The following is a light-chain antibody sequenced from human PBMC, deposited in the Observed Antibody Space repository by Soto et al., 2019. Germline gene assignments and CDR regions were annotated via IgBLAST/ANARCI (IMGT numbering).Light chain of an antibody. CDR2: DDN. V-gene: IGLV1-51*01. J-gene: IGLJ3*02. CDR3: AAWDDSLNGLV. Sequence: QSVMTQPPSVSAAPGQKVTISCSGSSSNIGGNSVSWYQQLPGTAPKLLIYDDNKRPSGIPDRFSGSKSGTSATLANSGLLSEDEADYYCAAWDDSLNGLVFGGGTKLTVL. CDR1: SSNIGGNS.